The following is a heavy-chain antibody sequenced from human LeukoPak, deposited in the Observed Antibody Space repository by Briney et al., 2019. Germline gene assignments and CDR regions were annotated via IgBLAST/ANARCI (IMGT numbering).Heavy chain of an antibody. CDR3: ARDPTTVVPLLYYFDF. CDR1: GGSFSGSH. Sequence: RSSETLSLTCAVRGGSFSGSHWNWVRQSPEKGLEWGGEINDRGRTNYNPSLKSRVTLSVDTSKKQFSLKLSSVTAADTAVYFCARDPTTVVPLLYYFDFWGQGTQVTVSS. J-gene: IGHJ4*02. CDR2: INDRGRT. D-gene: IGHD4-23*01. V-gene: IGHV4-34*01.